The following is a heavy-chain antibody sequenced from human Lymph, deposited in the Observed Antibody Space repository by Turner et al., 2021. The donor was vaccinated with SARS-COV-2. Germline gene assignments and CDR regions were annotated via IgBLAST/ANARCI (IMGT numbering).Heavy chain of an antibody. D-gene: IGHD2-2*02. CDR1: GFTFSSYG. CDR3: AKDRVVPPAIWNYYYYYGMDV. J-gene: IGHJ6*02. V-gene: IGHV3-23*01. CDR2: ISGRGGST. Sequence: EVQLLESGGGLVQPGGSLRLSCAASGFTFSSYGMSWVRQAPGKGLEWVSVISGRGGSTYYADSVKGRFTISRDNSKNTLYPQMNSLRAEDTAVYYCAKDRVVPPAIWNYYYYYGMDVWGQGTTVTVSS.